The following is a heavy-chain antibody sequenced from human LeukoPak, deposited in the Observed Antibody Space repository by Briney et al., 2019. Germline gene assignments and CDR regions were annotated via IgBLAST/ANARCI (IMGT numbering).Heavy chain of an antibody. CDR2: INWNGGST. CDR3: ARDPGIAAEADP. V-gene: IGHV3-20*04. J-gene: IGHJ5*02. CDR1: GFTFDDYG. Sequence: GGSLRLSCAASGFTFDDYGMSWVRQAPGKGLEWVSGINWNGGSTGYADSVKGRFTFSRDNAKNSLYLQMNSLRAEDTALYYCARDPGIAAEADPWGQGTLVTVSS. D-gene: IGHD6-13*01.